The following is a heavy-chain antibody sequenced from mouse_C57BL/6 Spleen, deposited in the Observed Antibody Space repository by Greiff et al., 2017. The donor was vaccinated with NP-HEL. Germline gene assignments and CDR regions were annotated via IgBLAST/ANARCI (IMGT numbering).Heavy chain of an antibody. CDR1: GFTFSSYA. D-gene: IGHD1-1*01. V-gene: IGHV5-4*03. Sequence: EVKLKESGGGLVKPGGSLKLSCAASGFTFSSYAMSWVRQTPEKRLEWVATISDGGSYTYYPDNVKGRFTISRDNAKNNLYLQMSHLKSEDTAMYYCARLHGSSWYFDVWGTGTTVTVSS. CDR2: ISDGGSYT. J-gene: IGHJ1*03. CDR3: ARLHGSSWYFDV.